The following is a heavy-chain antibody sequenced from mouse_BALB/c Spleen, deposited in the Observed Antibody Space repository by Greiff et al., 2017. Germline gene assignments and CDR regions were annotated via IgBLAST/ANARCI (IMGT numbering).Heavy chain of an antibody. V-gene: IGHV2-6-2*01. Sequence: QVHVKQSGPDLVAPSQSLSITCTVSGFSLTSYGVHWVRQPPGKGLEWLVVIWSDGSTTYNSALKSRLSISKDNSKSQVFLKMNSLQTDDTAMYYCARHGVLRLRGTDAMDYWGQGTSVTVSS. CDR1: GFSLTSYG. CDR2: IWSDGST. J-gene: IGHJ4*01. CDR3: ARHGVLRLRGTDAMDY. D-gene: IGHD1-2*01.